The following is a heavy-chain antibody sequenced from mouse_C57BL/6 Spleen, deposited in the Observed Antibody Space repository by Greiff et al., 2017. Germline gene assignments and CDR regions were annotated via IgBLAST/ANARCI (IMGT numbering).Heavy chain of an antibody. CDR3: AQRGEG. J-gene: IGHJ2*01. CDR1: GYTFTSYC. V-gene: IGHV1-50*01. Sequence: VQLQQPGAELVKPGASVKLSCKASGYTFTSYCMQWVKQRPGQGLEWIGEIDPSAGYTNYNQKFKGKATLTVDTSSSTAYMQDSGLTYEDSAIYYCAQRGEGGGKGTTLTVSA. CDR2: IDPSAGYT.